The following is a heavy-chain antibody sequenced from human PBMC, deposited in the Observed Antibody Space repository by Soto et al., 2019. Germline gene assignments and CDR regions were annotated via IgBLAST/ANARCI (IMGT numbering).Heavy chain of an antibody. CDR1: GFTFTNYA. V-gene: IGHV3-23*01. Sequence: EVQLLESGGDLVQPGGSLRLSCAGSGFTFTNYAMNWVRQAPGKGLQWVSAITSGGSTYYADSVKGRFTISRDNSKNTLYLQMNSLRAEDTAVYYCAREAGFEGDYFDYWGQGTLVTVSS. J-gene: IGHJ4*02. CDR2: ITSGGST. CDR3: AREAGFEGDYFDY. D-gene: IGHD3-16*01.